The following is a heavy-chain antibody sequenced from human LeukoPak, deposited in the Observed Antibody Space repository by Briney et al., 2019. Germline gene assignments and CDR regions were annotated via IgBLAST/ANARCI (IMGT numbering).Heavy chain of an antibody. CDR3: ARVQDYDILTGYSYYFDY. CDR2: IYYSGST. Sequence: SSETLSLTCTVSGGSISSYYWSWIRQPPGKGLEWIGYIYYSGSTNYNPSLKSRVTISVDTSKNQFSLKLSSVTAADTAVYYCARVQDYDILTGYSYYFDYWGQGTLVTVSS. D-gene: IGHD3-9*01. J-gene: IGHJ4*02. CDR1: GGSISSYY. V-gene: IGHV4-59*01.